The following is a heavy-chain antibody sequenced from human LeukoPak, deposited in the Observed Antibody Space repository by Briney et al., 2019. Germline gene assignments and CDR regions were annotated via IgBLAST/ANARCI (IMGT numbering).Heavy chain of an antibody. V-gene: IGHV4-34*01. CDR1: GGSFSGYY. CDR2: INHSGST. D-gene: IGHD5-12*01. J-gene: IGHJ4*02. CDR3: ARGLGYLYSSYDPARFDY. Sequence: SETLSLTCAVYGGSFSGYYWSWIRQPPGKGLEWIGEINHSGSTNYNPSLKSRVTISVDTSKNQFSLKLSSVTAADTAVYYCARGLGYLYSSYDPARFDYWGQGTLVTVSS.